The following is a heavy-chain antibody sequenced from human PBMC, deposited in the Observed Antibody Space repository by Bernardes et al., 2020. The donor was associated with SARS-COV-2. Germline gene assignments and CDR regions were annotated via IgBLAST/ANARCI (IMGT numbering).Heavy chain of an antibody. CDR3: ARDPPITGTVYYYGMDV. Sequence: GWSLRLSCAASGFTFSSYSMNWVRQAPGKGLEWVAYIRSSSETPYYADSVKGRFTISRDNAENSLYLQMNSLRDEDTAVYYCARDPPITGTVYYYGMDVWGQGTTVTVSS. CDR2: IRSSSETP. J-gene: IGHJ6*02. V-gene: IGHV3-48*02. D-gene: IGHD1-1*01. CDR1: GFTFSSYS.